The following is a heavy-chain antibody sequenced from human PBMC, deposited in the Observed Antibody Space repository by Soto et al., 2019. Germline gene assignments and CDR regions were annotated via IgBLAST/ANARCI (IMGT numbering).Heavy chain of an antibody. CDR2: ISPRSGSA. J-gene: IGHJ6*02. CDR1: GYTFSDYY. V-gene: IGHV1-2*02. D-gene: IGHD3-10*01. Sequence: ASVKVSCKASGYTFSDYYIHWVRQAPGQGLEWMGWISPRSGSANFAQRFQGRVSMTRDTSITTAYMELRRLKSDDTAVYYCARGPYYGPAYGTDVWGQGTTVTVSS. CDR3: ARGPYYGPAYGTDV.